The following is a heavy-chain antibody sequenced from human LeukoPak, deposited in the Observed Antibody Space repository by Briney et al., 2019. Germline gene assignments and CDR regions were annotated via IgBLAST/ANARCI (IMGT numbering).Heavy chain of an antibody. V-gene: IGHV4-34*01. CDR1: GGSFSGYY. J-gene: IGHJ6*02. Sequence: SETLSLTCAVYGGSFSGYYWSWIRQPPGKGLEWIGEINHSGSTNYNPSLKSRVTISVDTSKNQFSLKLSSVTAADTAVYYCARGLRIDSSGYYSYYYGMDVWGQGTTVTVSS. CDR3: ARGLRIDSSGYYSYYYGMDV. D-gene: IGHD3-22*01. CDR2: INHSGST.